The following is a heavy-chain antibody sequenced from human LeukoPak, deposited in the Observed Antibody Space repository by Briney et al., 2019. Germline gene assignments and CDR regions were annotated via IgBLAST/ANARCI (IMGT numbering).Heavy chain of an antibody. V-gene: IGHV3-23*01. CDR1: GFTFGSYA. Sequence: GGSLRLSCAASGFTFGSYAMSWVRQAPGKGLEWVSAISGSGGSTYYADSVKGRFTISRDNSKNTLYLQMNSLRAEDTAVYYCAKLDADIVVVPAASDPWGQGTLVTVSS. CDR3: AKLDADIVVVPAASDP. CDR2: ISGSGGST. D-gene: IGHD2-2*01. J-gene: IGHJ5*02.